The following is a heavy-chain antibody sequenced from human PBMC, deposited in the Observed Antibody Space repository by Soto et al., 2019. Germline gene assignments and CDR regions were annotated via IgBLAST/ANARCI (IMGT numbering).Heavy chain of an antibody. Sequence: QVQLVGSGGGMVRPGGSLRLSCAASGFTLSDYFMAWVRQSPRQGLEWISSSSNSGGYITYADSVRGRFTISRDNAKSSLYLQMNSLRAEDSAVYYCARIQLAAYAFDIWGQGALVTVSS. J-gene: IGHJ3*02. CDR3: ARIQLAAYAFDI. CDR2: SSNSGGYI. D-gene: IGHD6-25*01. V-gene: IGHV3-11*06. CDR1: GFTLSDYF.